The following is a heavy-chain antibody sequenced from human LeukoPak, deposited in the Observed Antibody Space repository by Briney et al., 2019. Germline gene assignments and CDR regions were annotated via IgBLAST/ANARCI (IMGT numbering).Heavy chain of an antibody. D-gene: IGHD3-22*01. J-gene: IGHJ5*02. CDR2: ISSSSSYI. CDR1: GFTFSSYS. Sequence: GGSLRLSCAASGFTFSSYSMNWVRQAPGKGLEWVSSISSSSSYIYYADSVKGRFTISRDNPKNTLYLQMNSLRAEDTAVYYCARASYYYDSSGSQDWFDPWGQGTLVTVSS. V-gene: IGHV3-21*01. CDR3: ARASYYYDSSGSQDWFDP.